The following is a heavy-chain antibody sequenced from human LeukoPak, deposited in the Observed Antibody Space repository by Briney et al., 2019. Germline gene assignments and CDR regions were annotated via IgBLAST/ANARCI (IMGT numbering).Heavy chain of an antibody. V-gene: IGHV1-18*01. CDR3: AHTYGDYDTYYYYGMDV. CDR2: ISAYNGNT. D-gene: IGHD4-17*01. J-gene: IGHJ6*02. Sequence: GASVNVSCTASGYTFTSYGISWVRQAPGQGLEWMGWISAYNGNTNYAQKLQGRVTMTTDTSTSTAYMELRSLRSDDTAVYYCAHTYGDYDTYYYYGMDVWGQGTTVTVSS. CDR1: GYTFTSYG.